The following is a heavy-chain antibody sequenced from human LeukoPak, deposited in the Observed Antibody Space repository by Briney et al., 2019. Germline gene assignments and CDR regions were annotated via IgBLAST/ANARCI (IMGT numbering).Heavy chain of an antibody. V-gene: IGHV3-64*01. Sequence: GGSLRLSCVASGFTFSNYAMQWVREAPGKGLEYVSAISDSGGSTYYANSVTGRFTISRDNPKNTLYLQMGSLRADDMALYYCARVSNNYCVDYWGQGTLVTVSS. CDR3: ARVSNNYCVDY. CDR2: ISDSGGST. J-gene: IGHJ4*02. CDR1: GFTFSNYA. D-gene: IGHD2-21*01.